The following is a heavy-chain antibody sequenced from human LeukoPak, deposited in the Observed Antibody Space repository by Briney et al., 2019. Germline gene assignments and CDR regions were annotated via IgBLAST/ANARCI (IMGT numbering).Heavy chain of an antibody. D-gene: IGHD3-22*01. J-gene: IGHJ4*02. V-gene: IGHV3-30*18. CDR1: GFTFSRHG. Sequence: GGSLRLSCAPSGFTFSRHGMHWVRQAPGKGLEWVAIISNDGSRKYYAHSVEGRFTISRDNSKNTLYLQMNSLRAEDTAVYYCAKEFDSSGIDYWGQGTLVTVSS. CDR3: AKEFDSSGIDY. CDR2: ISNDGSRK.